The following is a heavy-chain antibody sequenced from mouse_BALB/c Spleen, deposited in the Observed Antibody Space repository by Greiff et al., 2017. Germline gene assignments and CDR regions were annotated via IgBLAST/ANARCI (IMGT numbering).Heavy chain of an antibody. J-gene: IGHJ4*01. V-gene: IGHV14-3*02. CDR3: ASEDYDVRGGGY. CDR2: IDPANGNT. CDR1: GFNIKDTY. D-gene: IGHD2-4*01. Sequence: EVQLQQSGAELVKPGASVKLSCTASGFNIKDTYMHWVKQRPEQGLEWIGRIDPANGNTKYDPKFQGKATITADTSSNTAYLQLSSLTSEDTAVYYCASEDYDVRGGGYWGQGTSVTVSS.